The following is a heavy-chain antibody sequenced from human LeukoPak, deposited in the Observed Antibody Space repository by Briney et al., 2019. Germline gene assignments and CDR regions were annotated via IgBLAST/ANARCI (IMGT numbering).Heavy chain of an antibody. V-gene: IGHV3-30*18. CDR3: AKDLFLGGPGGY. J-gene: IGHJ4*02. CDR2: ISYDGSNK. D-gene: IGHD1-26*01. Sequence: GGSLRLSCAASGFTFSSYGMHWVRQAPGRGLERVAVISYDGSNKYYADSVKGRFTISRDNSKNTLYLQMNSLRAEDTAVYYCAKDLFLGGPGGYWGQGTLVTVSS. CDR1: GFTFSSYG.